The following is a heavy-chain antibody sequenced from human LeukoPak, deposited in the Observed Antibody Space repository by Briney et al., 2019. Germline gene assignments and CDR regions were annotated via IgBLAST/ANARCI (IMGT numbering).Heavy chain of an antibody. CDR3: ARLLYYYDSSGYFRDPNWFDP. CDR1: GGSISSYY. D-gene: IGHD3-22*01. CDR2: IYTSGST. Sequence: SETLSLTCTVSGGSISSYYWSRIRQPAGKGLEWIGRIYTSGSTNYNPSLKSRVTMSVDTSKNQFSLKLSSVTAADTAVYYCARLLYYYDSSGYFRDPNWFDPWGQGTLVTVSS. J-gene: IGHJ5*02. V-gene: IGHV4-4*07.